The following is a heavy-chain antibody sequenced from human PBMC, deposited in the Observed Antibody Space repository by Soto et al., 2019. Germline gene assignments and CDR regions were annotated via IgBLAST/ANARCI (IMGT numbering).Heavy chain of an antibody. CDR1: GFTFNIYW. D-gene: IGHD1-1*01. CDR2: IDNDGSAT. Sequence: EVQLVESGGGLVKPGGSLRVSCGASGFTFNIYWMHWVRQAPGKGLEWVSRIDNDGSATTYADSVKGRFTISRDNAKNTLFLQMNTLIVDDTAVYYCARYNWNSYWGQGTLVTVSS. CDR3: ARYNWNSY. J-gene: IGHJ4*02. V-gene: IGHV3-74*01.